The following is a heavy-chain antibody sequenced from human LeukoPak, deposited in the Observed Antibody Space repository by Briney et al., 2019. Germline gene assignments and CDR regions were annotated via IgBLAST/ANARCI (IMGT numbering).Heavy chain of an antibody. D-gene: IGHD4-17*01. Sequence: GGSLRLSCAASGFTFSSYGMSWVRQAPGKGLEWVSAISGSGGSTYYADSVKGRFTISRDNSKNTLYLQMNSLRAEDTAVYYCAKGDYGDYAGYWGQGTLVTVSS. CDR2: ISGSGGST. V-gene: IGHV3-23*01. CDR3: AKGDYGDYAGY. CDR1: GFTFSSYG. J-gene: IGHJ4*02.